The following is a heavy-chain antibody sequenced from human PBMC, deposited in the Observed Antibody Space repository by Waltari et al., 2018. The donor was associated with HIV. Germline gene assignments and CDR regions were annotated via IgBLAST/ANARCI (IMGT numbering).Heavy chain of an antibody. CDR3: ARDHYYGSSGYYSDY. CDR2: ISGYNGDT. J-gene: IGHJ4*02. CDR1: GYTLTKSG. D-gene: IGHD3-22*01. Sequence: QVHLVQSGAELRKPGASVTVSCKASGYTLTKSGITWVRQAPGQGLEWMGWISGYNGDTKYAQKVRGRVTMTTDTSTSTAYLEMGSLRFDDTAVYYCARDHYYGSSGYYSDYWGQGTLVTVSS. V-gene: IGHV1-18*01.